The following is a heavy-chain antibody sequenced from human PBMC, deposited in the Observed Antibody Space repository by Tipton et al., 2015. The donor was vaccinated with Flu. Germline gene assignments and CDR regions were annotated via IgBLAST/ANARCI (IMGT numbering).Heavy chain of an antibody. CDR3: ARGTPLWFGDLDY. Sequence: TLSLTCSVSGGPITSSSYYWGWIRQPPGRPLEWVGSIYYTGYRYDNPSLKSRLAMSIDTSQSQFSLRLSSMTAADTAVYYCARGTPLWFGDLDYWGQGTLVTVSS. D-gene: IGHD3-10*01. CDR2: IYYTGYR. V-gene: IGHV4-39*07. CDR1: GGPITSSSYY. J-gene: IGHJ4*02.